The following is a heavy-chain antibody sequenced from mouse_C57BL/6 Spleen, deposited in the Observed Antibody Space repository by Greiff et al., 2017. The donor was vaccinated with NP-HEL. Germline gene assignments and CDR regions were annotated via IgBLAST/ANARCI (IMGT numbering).Heavy chain of an antibody. J-gene: IGHJ3*01. Sequence: EVKLVESGGGLVKPGGSLKLSCAASGFTFSDYGMHWVRQAPEKGLEWVAYISSGSSTIYYADTVKGRFTISRDNAKNTLFLQMTSLRSEDTAMYYCASYYSIAWFAYWGQGTLVTVSA. CDR3: ASYYSIAWFAY. D-gene: IGHD2-5*01. CDR1: GFTFSDYG. V-gene: IGHV5-17*01. CDR2: ISSGSSTI.